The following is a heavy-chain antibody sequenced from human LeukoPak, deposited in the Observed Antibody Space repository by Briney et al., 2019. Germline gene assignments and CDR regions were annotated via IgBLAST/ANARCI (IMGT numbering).Heavy chain of an antibody. Sequence: SETRSLTCAVYGGSFTAYYWSWIRQPPGKGLEWIGEINHVGSTTYNPSLKSGVSISVDSSKNQFSLKLSSVTAADTAVYYCARGASGSLATIPIPQESDYWGQGTLVTVSS. D-gene: IGHD1-26*01. V-gene: IGHV4-34*01. CDR1: GGSFTAYY. J-gene: IGHJ4*02. CDR3: ARGASGSLATIPIPQESDY. CDR2: INHVGST.